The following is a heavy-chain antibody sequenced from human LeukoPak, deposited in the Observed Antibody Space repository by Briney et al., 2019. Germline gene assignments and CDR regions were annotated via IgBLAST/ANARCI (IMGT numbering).Heavy chain of an antibody. CDR2: ISWDGGST. J-gene: IGHJ4*02. Sequence: PGGSLRLSCAASGFTFDDYTMHWVRQAPGKGLEWVSLISWDGGSTYYADSVKGRFTISRDNSKNSLYLQMNSLRTEDTALYYCAKGDNYDFWSGYPDYWGQGTLVTVSS. CDR1: GFTFDDYT. V-gene: IGHV3-43*01. CDR3: AKGDNYDFWSGYPDY. D-gene: IGHD3-3*01.